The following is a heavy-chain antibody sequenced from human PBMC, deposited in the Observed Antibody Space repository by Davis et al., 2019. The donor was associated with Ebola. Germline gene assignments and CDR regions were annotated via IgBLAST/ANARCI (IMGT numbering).Heavy chain of an antibody. CDR1: GFTFDDYA. Sequence: GESLKISCVASGFTFDDYAMHWVRQVPGKGLVWVSRINGDGSITRYEDSVKGRFSISRDNAKKTLYLQMNSLRAEDTAVYYCARASLGGALGWFDPWGQGTRVTVSS. D-gene: IGHD1-26*01. CDR3: ARASLGGALGWFDP. CDR2: INGDGSIT. J-gene: IGHJ5*02. V-gene: IGHV3-74*01.